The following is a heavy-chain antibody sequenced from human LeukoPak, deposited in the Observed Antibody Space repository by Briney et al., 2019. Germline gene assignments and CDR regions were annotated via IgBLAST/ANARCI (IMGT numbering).Heavy chain of an antibody. J-gene: IGHJ4*02. V-gene: IGHV1-2*02. CDR2: INPNSGGT. CDR3: ARDPRTLGYCSSTSCPTPY. D-gene: IGHD2-2*01. Sequence: ASVKVSCKASGYTFTGYYMHWVRQAPGQGLEWMGWINPNSGGTNYAQKFQGRVTMTRDMSISTAYMELSRLRSDDTAVYYCARDPRTLGYCSSTSCPTPYWGQGTLVTVSS. CDR1: GYTFTGYY.